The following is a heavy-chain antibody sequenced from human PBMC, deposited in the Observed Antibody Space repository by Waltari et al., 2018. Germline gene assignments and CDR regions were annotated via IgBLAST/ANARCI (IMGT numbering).Heavy chain of an antibody. Sequence: QVQLQESGPGLVKPSETLSLTCTVSGGSISSYYWSWIRQPAGKGLEWFMLIYTSGSTDYVHSRRVRFTMSVDTSKNQFSLKLIFVAAADTAVFYCAGGRCSITICYTLDYWGQGTLVTVSS. V-gene: IGHV4-4*07. CDR1: GGSISSYY. D-gene: IGHD2-2*02. J-gene: IGHJ4*02. CDR3: AGGRCSITICYTLDY. CDR2: IYTSGST.